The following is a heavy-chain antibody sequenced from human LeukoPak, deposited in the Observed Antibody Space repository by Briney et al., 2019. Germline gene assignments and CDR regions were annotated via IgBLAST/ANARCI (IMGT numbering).Heavy chain of an antibody. CDR3: ARLGGIAAAGRARFDP. CDR2: IYYSGST. D-gene: IGHD6-13*01. V-gene: IGHV4-59*08. J-gene: IGHJ5*02. CDR1: GGSISSYY. Sequence: SETLSLTCTVSGGSISSYYWSWIRQPPGKGLEWIGYIYYSGSTNYNPSLKSRVTISVDTSKNQFSLKLSSVTAADTAVYYCARLGGIAAAGRARFDPWGQGTLVTVSS.